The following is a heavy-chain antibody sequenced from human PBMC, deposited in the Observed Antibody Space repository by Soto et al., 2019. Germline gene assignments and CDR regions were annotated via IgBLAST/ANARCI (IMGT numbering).Heavy chain of an antibody. CDR2: IYYSGST. CDR1: SEPISSTDYY. D-gene: IGHD2-8*02. Sequence: SETLSLTCTATSEPISSTDYYWGWFRQPPGKGLPWVASIYYSGSTYHNPSLKIRVTISVDTSKTQSSLKVTSVTAADTAVYYCARHWRTGYSTVFGVAMGWFDPWGQGTLVTVS. V-gene: IGHV4-39*01. J-gene: IGHJ5*02. CDR3: ARHWRTGYSTVFGVAMGWFDP.